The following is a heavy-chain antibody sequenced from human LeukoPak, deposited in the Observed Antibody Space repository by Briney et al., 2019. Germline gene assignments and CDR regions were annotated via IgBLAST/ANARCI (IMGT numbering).Heavy chain of an antibody. J-gene: IGHJ3*02. CDR2: IYYSGST. Sequence: SETLSLTCTVSGVSISSYYWSWIRQPPGKGLEWIGYIYYSGSTNYNPSLKSRVTISVDTSKNQFSLKLSSVTAADTAVYYCARDRYCSSTSCYVDAFDIWGQGTMVTVSS. V-gene: IGHV4-59*01. CDR1: GVSISSYY. D-gene: IGHD2-2*01. CDR3: ARDRYCSSTSCYVDAFDI.